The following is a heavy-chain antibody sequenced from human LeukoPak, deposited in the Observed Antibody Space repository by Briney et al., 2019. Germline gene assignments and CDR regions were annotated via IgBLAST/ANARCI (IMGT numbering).Heavy chain of an antibody. V-gene: IGHV4-31*03. CDR1: GGSISSGGYY. D-gene: IGHD4-4*01. J-gene: IGHJ4*02. CDR3: ARGRRSNNPFDY. Sequence: PSQTLSLTCTVSGGSISSGGYYWSWIRQHPGKGLEWIGYIYYSGSTYYNPSLKSRVTISVDTSKNQFSLKLSSVTAADTAVYYCARGRRSNNPFDYWGQGTLVTVSS. CDR2: IYYSGST.